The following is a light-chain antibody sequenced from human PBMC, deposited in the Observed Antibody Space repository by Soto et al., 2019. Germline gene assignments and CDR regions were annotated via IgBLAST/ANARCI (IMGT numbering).Light chain of an antibody. CDR1: WRISSAY. Sequence: ELVLTQSPGTLSLSPGEGATLSCRASWRISSAYLAWYQQKPGQAPRLLIYGASTRATGIPDRFSGSGSGTDFTLTISRLEPEDLAVYYCQQYGSSPTFGQGTRLEIE. CDR2: GAS. V-gene: IGKV3-20*01. J-gene: IGKJ5*01. CDR3: QQYGSSPT.